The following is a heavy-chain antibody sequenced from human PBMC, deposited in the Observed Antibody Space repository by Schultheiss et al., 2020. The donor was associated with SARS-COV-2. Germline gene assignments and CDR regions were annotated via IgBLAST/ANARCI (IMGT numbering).Heavy chain of an antibody. CDR3: ARGRYGGGAH. D-gene: IGHD1-26*01. CDR1: GGSISSYY. V-gene: IGHV4-59*12. CDR2: IYYSGSS. Sequence: SETLSLTCTVSGGSISSYYWSWIRQPPGKGLEWIGYIYYSGSSSYNPSLKSRVTISVDTSKNQFSLKLSSVTAADTAVYYCARGRYGGGAHWGQGTLVTVSS. J-gene: IGHJ4*02.